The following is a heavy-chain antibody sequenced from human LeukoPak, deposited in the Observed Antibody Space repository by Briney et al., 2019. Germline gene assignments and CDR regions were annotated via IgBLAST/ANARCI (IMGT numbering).Heavy chain of an antibody. CDR1: GFTFSNYG. CDR3: ARKFLTGRLIDY. V-gene: IGHV3-30*03. Sequence: GGSLRLSCAASGFTFSNYGMHWVRQAPGKGLAWVAVISYDGSNEYYADSVKGRFTISRDTSKNTLYLQMNSLRAEDTALYYCARKFLTGRLIDYWGQGTLVTVSS. CDR2: ISYDGSNE. J-gene: IGHJ4*02. D-gene: IGHD7-27*01.